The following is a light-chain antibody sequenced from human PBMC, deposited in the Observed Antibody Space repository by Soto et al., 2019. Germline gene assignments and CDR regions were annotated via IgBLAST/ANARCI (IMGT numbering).Light chain of an antibody. CDR3: QQYNSYPWT. J-gene: IGKJ1*01. V-gene: IGKV3-15*01. Sequence: EIVMTQSPATLSVSPGERATLSCRASQSVSSNLAWYQQKPDQAPRLLIYGASTRATGIPARFSGSGSGTEFTLTVSRLQPDDFATYYCQQYNSYPWTFGQGTKVDIK. CDR2: GAS. CDR1: QSVSSN.